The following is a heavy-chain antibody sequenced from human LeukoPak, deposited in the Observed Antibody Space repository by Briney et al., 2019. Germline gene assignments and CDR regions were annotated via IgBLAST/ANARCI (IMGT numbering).Heavy chain of an antibody. D-gene: IGHD3-10*01. J-gene: IGHJ4*02. CDR3: VKDTGSYGEFDY. Sequence: PGRSLRLYCAASGFTFSSYGMHWVRQAPGKGLEWVAVIWYDGSNKYYADSVKGRFTISRDNAKNSLYLQMNSLRAEDTALYYCVKDTGSYGEFDYWGQGALVTVSS. CDR2: IWYDGSNK. CDR1: GFTFSSYG. V-gene: IGHV3-33*03.